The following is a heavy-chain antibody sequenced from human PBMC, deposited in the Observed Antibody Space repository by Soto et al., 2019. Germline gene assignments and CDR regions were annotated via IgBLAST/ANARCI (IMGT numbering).Heavy chain of an antibody. CDR2: IYYTGNT. CDR1: GGSFSSSIYY. V-gene: IGHV4-39*01. D-gene: IGHD2-15*01. J-gene: IGHJ5*02. Sequence: QLQLQESGPGLVKPSETLSLTCTVSGGSFSSSIYYWGWIRQPPGKGLEWIGNIYYTGNTYYNPPLRSRVTISVDTSKNQFSLKLSSVTAADTAVYYCARQEAAFDPWGQGTLVTVSS. CDR3: ARQEAAFDP.